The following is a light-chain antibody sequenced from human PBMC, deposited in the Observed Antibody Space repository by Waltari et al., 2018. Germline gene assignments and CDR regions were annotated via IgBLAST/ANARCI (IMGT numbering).Light chain of an antibody. Sequence: DIVMTQPPDSLPVSLGERATINCKSSQSVLLNSNNNNYLSWYQQKPGQPPKLLIYWASTRESGVPDRFSGSGSATDFTRTISSLQAEDVAVYYCQQYHTPPQTFGQGTKVEIK. CDR3: QQYHTPPQT. CDR2: WAS. CDR1: QSVLLNSNNNNY. J-gene: IGKJ2*01. V-gene: IGKV4-1*01.